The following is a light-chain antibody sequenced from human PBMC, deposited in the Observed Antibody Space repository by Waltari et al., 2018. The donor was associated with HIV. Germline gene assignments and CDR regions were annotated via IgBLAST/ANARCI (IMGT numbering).Light chain of an antibody. J-gene: IGLJ1*01. Sequence: QSALTQPPSASASPGQSVPISCTGTSSEDCGYNYLSWYQQHPGKASKLMIYEVSKRPSGVPDRFSCSKSGNTASLTVSGLQAEDEADYYCSSYAGSNNYVFGTGTKVTVL. CDR1: SSEDCGYNY. CDR2: EVS. CDR3: SSYAGSNNYV. V-gene: IGLV2-8*01.